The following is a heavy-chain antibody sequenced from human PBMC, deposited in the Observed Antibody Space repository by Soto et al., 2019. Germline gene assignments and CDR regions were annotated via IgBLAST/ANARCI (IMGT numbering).Heavy chain of an antibody. CDR3: ARVVHYYGSGSYYGHYFDY. CDR2: ISSSSSYT. Sequence: GGSLRLSCAASGFTFSDYYMSWIRQAPGKGLEWVSYISSSSSYTNYADSVKGRFTISRDNAKNSLYLQMNSLRAEDTAVYYCARVVHYYGSGSYYGHYFDYWGQGTLVTVSP. J-gene: IGHJ4*02. CDR1: GFTFSDYY. V-gene: IGHV3-11*05. D-gene: IGHD3-10*01.